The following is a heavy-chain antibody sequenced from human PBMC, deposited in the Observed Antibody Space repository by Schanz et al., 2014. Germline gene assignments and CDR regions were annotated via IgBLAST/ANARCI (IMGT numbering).Heavy chain of an antibody. CDR3: ARGGYSSGWYDRDIAHFDY. D-gene: IGHD6-19*01. J-gene: IGHJ4*02. CDR1: GGTFSSDT. Sequence: VQLEQSGAEVKKPGSSVKVSCKASGGTFSSDTFSWVRQAPGQGLEWMGWISAYNGNTNYAQKLQGRVTMTTDTSTSTAYMELRSLRSDDTAVYYCARGGYSSGWYDRDIAHFDYWGQGTLVTVSS. CDR2: ISAYNGNT. V-gene: IGHV1-18*01.